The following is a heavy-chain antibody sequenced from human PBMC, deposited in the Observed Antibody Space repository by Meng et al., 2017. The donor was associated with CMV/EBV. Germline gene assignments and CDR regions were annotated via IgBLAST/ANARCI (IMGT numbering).Heavy chain of an antibody. D-gene: IGHD2-2*01. V-gene: IGHV4-39*07. CDR1: GGSISSSSYY. Sequence: SETLSLTCTVSGGSISSSSYYWGWIRQPPGKGLEWIGSIYYSGSTYYNPSLKSRVTISVDKSKNQFSLKLSSVTAADTAVYYCARSLYCSSTSCYLEGMDVWGQGTTVTVSS. CDR2: IYYSGST. J-gene: IGHJ6*02. CDR3: ARSLYCSSTSCYLEGMDV.